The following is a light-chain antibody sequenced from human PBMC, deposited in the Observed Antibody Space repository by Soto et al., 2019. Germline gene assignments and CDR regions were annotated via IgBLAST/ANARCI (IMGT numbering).Light chain of an antibody. CDR2: GAS. Sequence: DIPLTQSPSFLSASVGDRVTISCRASQGISDYLAWYQQKPGKAPKLLIYGASTFQSGVPSRFSGSASGTEFTLTISSLQPEDFATYFCQQFNAYPLTFGGGTKLEIK. CDR1: QGISDY. CDR3: QQFNAYPLT. J-gene: IGKJ4*01. V-gene: IGKV1-9*01.